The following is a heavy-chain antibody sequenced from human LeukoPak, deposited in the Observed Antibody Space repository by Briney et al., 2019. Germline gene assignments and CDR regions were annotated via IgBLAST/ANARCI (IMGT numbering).Heavy chain of an antibody. CDR3: TRTYYYGSGSYYNNPHFDY. CDR2: IYTSGST. Sequence: SETLSLTCTVSGGSISSYYWSWIRQPAGKGLEWIGRIYTSGSTNYNPSLKSRVTMSVDTSKNQFSLKLSSVTAADTAVYYCTRTYYYGSGSYYNNPHFDYWGQGTLVTVSS. J-gene: IGHJ4*02. D-gene: IGHD3-10*01. CDR1: GGSISSYY. V-gene: IGHV4-4*07.